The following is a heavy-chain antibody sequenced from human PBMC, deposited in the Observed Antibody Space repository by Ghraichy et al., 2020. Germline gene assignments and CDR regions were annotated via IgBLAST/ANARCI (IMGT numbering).Heavy chain of an antibody. CDR2: ISSSSSYI. V-gene: IGHV3-21*01. CDR3: ARDDYYDSSGLLIYYYYYMDV. Sequence: GGSLRLSCAASGFTFSSYSMNWVRQAPGKGLEWVSSISSSSSYIYYADSVKGRFTISRDNAKNSLYLQMNSLRAEDTAVYYCARDDYYDSSGLLIYYYYYMDVWGKGTTVTVSS. CDR1: GFTFSSYS. J-gene: IGHJ6*03. D-gene: IGHD3-22*01.